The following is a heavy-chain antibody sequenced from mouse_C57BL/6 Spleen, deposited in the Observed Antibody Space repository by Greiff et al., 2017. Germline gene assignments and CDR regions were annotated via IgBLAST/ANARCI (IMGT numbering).Heavy chain of an antibody. CDR1: VFSLTSYG. CDR2: IWGVGST. J-gene: IGHJ4*01. V-gene: IGHV2-6*01. CDR3: ARDGSPGAMDY. Sequence: VQLQESGPGLVAPSPSLSITCTVSVFSLTSYGVDWVRQSPGKGLEWLGVIWGVGSTNYNSALKSRLSISKDNSKSQVFLKMNSLQTDDTAMYYCARDGSPGAMDYWGQGTSVTVSS.